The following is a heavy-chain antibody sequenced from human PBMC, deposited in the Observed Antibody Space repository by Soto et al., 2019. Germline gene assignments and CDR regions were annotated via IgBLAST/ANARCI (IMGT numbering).Heavy chain of an antibody. J-gene: IGHJ3*02. V-gene: IGHV3-48*03. CDR1: GFTFTSYE. CDR2: ISGSSDFL. Sequence: EVQLVESGGGLVQPGRSLRLSCATSGFTFTSYEFNWVRQAPGQGLEWVSSISGSSDFLYYADSVKGRFTISRDTATNSLYLQMNSLRAEDTAVYYCATSTWYAFDIWGQGTMVTVSS. D-gene: IGHD6-13*01. CDR3: ATSTWYAFDI.